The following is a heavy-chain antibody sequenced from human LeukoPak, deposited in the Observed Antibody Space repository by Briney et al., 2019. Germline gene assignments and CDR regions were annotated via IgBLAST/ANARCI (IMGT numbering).Heavy chain of an antibody. CDR2: TNWDGGRT. CDR1: GFTFTSYW. D-gene: IGHD2-21*02. Sequence: GGSLRLSCAASGFTFTSYWMSWVRQAPGKGLEWVSGTNWDGGRTGYADSVKGRFTISRDNAKNSLYLQMNSLRVEDTAMYYCARDGLRRPPTPYCGGDCPLDYWGQGTLVSVSS. V-gene: IGHV3-20*04. CDR3: ARDGLRRPPTPYCGGDCPLDY. J-gene: IGHJ4*02.